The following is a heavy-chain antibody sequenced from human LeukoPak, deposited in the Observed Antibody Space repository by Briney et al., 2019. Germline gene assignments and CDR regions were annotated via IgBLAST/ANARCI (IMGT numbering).Heavy chain of an antibody. Sequence: PGGSLRLSCAASGFTFSNYAMSWVRQAPGKGLEWVGRIGNKANSYTTHYAASVKGRFTISRDDSKNSLYLQMSSLKTEDTAVYYCARELVVPNAFYDSWGQGTLVTVSS. D-gene: IGHD2-21*01. CDR3: ARELVVPNAFYDS. J-gene: IGHJ4*02. CDR1: GFTFSNYA. V-gene: IGHV3-72*01. CDR2: IGNKANSYTT.